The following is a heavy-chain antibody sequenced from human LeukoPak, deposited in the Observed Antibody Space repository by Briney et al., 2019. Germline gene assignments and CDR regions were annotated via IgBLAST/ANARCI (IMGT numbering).Heavy chain of an antibody. CDR2: ISTYNGNT. CDR1: DYTLLTYG. Sequence: ASVKVSCKASDYTLLTYGITWVRQAPGQGLEWMGWISTYNGNTHYEQKLQGRVTMTTDTSTRTAYMELRSLTSNDTGIYYCARPAKGAYYYYYMDVWGRGTTVTVSS. CDR3: ARPAKGAYYYYYMDV. J-gene: IGHJ6*03. V-gene: IGHV1-18*01. D-gene: IGHD2-2*01.